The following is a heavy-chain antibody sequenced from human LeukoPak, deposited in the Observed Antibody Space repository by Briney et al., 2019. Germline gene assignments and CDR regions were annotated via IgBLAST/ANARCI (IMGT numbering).Heavy chain of an antibody. J-gene: IGHJ3*02. CDR1: GDSVSSNIAA. Sequence: SQTLSLTCAISGDSVSSNIAAWNWVRQSPSRGLEWLGRTYYRSKWYNEYAVSVKSRITINPDTSKNQSSLQLNSVTPEDTAVYYCARDQDYYDSSGRLAFDIWGQGTMVTVSS. D-gene: IGHD3-22*01. CDR2: TYYRSKWYN. V-gene: IGHV6-1*01. CDR3: ARDQDYYDSSGRLAFDI.